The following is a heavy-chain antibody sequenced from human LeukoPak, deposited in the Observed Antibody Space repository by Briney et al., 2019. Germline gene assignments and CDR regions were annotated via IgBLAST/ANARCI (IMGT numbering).Heavy chain of an antibody. CDR3: SKGSGRFWTYFDH. V-gene: IGHV3-9*01. Sequence: PGGSLRLSCAASGFTFDDFAMHWVRQAPGKGLEWVAGISWNGGSIDYANSVRGRFIISRDNAENSLYLQMNSLRAEDTALYYCSKGSGRFWTYFDHSGQGALVTVSS. CDR2: ISWNGGSI. CDR1: GFTFDDFA. J-gene: IGHJ4*02. D-gene: IGHD1-26*01.